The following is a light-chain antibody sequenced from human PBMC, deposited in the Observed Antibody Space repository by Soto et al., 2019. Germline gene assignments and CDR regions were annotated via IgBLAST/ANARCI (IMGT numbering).Light chain of an antibody. V-gene: IGKV3-15*01. J-gene: IGKJ1*01. Sequence: EIVMTQSPATLSVSPGERATLSCRASQSVSSNLAWYQQKPGQAPRLLIYGASTRATGIPARFSGSGSGTEFTLTISSLQSEDFAVYYCPQHNNWWTFGQGTKVDI. CDR2: GAS. CDR1: QSVSSN. CDR3: PQHNNWWT.